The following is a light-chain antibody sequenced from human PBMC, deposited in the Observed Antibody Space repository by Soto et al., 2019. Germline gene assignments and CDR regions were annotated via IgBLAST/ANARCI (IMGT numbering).Light chain of an antibody. CDR1: QRGSSH. Sequence: ETVMTQSAVTLSLSPVDTATLSSRASQRGSSHLAWYQQKPGQAPRLIIYGASTRATGSPDMFSGSGSGTDFTLTISRLEPEDFAVYYCQQYDTSPRTFGPGTKVEI. V-gene: IGKV3-20*01. J-gene: IGKJ1*01. CDR2: GAS. CDR3: QQYDTSPRT.